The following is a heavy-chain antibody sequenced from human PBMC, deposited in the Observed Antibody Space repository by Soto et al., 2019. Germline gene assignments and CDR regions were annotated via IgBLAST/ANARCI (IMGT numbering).Heavy chain of an antibody. Sequence: GESLKISCKGSGYSFTSYWIGWVRQMPGKGLEWMGIIYPGDSDTRYSPSFQGQVTISADKSISTAYLQWSSLKASDTAMYYCARLPLAMVRGVHYGMDVWGQGTTVTVSS. V-gene: IGHV5-51*01. D-gene: IGHD3-10*01. J-gene: IGHJ6*02. CDR3: ARLPLAMVRGVHYGMDV. CDR1: GYSFTSYW. CDR2: IYPGDSDT.